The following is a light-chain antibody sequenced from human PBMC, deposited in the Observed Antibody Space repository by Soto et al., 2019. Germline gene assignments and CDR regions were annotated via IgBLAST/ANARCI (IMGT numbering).Light chain of an antibody. V-gene: IGKV3-20*01. CDR2: GAS. CDR1: QSVSSSY. J-gene: IGKJ1*01. Sequence: EIVLTQAPGTLSLSPGERATLSCRASQSVSSSYLAWYQQKPGQAPRLLIYGASSRATGIPDRFSGSGSGTDFTLTISRREPEDFAVYYCQQYGSSPWTFGQVTKVEI. CDR3: QQYGSSPWT.